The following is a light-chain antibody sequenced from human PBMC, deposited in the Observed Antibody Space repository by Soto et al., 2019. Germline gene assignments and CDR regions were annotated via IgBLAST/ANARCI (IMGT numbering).Light chain of an antibody. CDR3: CSYAGSYTLGV. Sequence: QSALTQPASVSGSPGQSITISCTGTSSDVGGYNHVSWYQQHPGKAPKVMIYDVNRRPSGVPDRFSGSKSGNTASLTISGLQAEDEADYYCCSYAGSYTLGVFGTGTKLTVL. V-gene: IGLV2-11*01. CDR1: SSDVGGYNH. CDR2: DVN. J-gene: IGLJ1*01.